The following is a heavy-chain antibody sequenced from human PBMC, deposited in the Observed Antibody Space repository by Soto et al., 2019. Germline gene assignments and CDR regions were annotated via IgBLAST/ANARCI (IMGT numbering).Heavy chain of an antibody. V-gene: IGHV4-31*03. CDR1: GCAISSGAYY. CDR2: IYYSGST. CDR3: ERTLKPGSSVDD. Sequence: PSKPLPLTCTASGCAISSGAYYWSWIRQHPGQGLEWIGWIYYSGSTYYNAPLKSRVIISVDTSKNQFSLKLNSVTAADTAVYYGERTLKPGSSVDDWGQGPLVTLSS. D-gene: IGHD6-19*01. J-gene: IGHJ4*02.